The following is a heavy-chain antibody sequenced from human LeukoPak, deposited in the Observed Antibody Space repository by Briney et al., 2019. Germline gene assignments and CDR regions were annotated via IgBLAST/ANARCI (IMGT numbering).Heavy chain of an antibody. Sequence: SETLSLTCTVSGGSISSYYWSWIRQPAGKGLERIGRIYTSGSTNYNPPLQSRVTMSVDTSKNQFSLKLSSVTAADTAVYYCARGVYSSSQYYFDYWGQGTLVTVSS. CDR1: GGSISSYY. V-gene: IGHV4-4*07. CDR3: ARGVYSSSQYYFDY. J-gene: IGHJ4*02. CDR2: IYTSGST. D-gene: IGHD6-6*01.